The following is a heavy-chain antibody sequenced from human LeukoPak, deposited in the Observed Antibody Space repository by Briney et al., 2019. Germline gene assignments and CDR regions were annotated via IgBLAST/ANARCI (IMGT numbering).Heavy chain of an antibody. CDR2: INPNSGGT. CDR1: GYTFTCYY. J-gene: IGHJ5*02. D-gene: IGHD3-3*01. Sequence: ASVKVSCKASGYTFTCYYMHWVRQAPGQGLEWMGWINPNSGGTNYAQKFQGRVTMTRDTSISTAYMELSRLRSDDTAVYYCARPLGVVIPYNWFDPWGQGTLVTVSS. V-gene: IGHV1-2*02. CDR3: ARPLGVVIPYNWFDP.